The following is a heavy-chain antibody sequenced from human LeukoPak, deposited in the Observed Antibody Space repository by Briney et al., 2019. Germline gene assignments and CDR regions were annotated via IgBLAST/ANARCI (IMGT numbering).Heavy chain of an antibody. V-gene: IGHV1-2*06. J-gene: IGHJ4*02. CDR3: ARGVPRYCRSPGRASPGICGVY. CDR2: IDPNTGDS. D-gene: IGHD2-2*01. Sequence: ASVKVSCKASGYIFTSYNMYWVRQAPGQGLEWMGRIDPNTGDSNYVQKFQGRVTMTRDTSISTAYMELSSLRSDDTAVYYCARGVPRYCRSPGRASPGICGVYWGQGTLVTVSS. CDR1: GYIFTSYN.